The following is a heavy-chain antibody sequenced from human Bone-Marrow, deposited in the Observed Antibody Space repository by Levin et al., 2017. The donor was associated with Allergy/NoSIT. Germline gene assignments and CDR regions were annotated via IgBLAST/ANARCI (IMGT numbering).Heavy chain of an antibody. J-gene: IGHJ4*02. CDR3: AKDFCSSGSCSLFDS. CDR2: IYAAGDVT. D-gene: IGHD2-15*01. CDR1: GFTFSNHA. V-gene: IGHV3-23*01. Sequence: PGGSLRLSCAASGFTFSNHAMSWVRLAPGKGLEWVSGIYAAGDVTYYADSVKGRFTISKDNSRNTVYLEMNSLRAEDTAVYYCAKDFCSSGSCSLFDSWGQGTLVTVSS.